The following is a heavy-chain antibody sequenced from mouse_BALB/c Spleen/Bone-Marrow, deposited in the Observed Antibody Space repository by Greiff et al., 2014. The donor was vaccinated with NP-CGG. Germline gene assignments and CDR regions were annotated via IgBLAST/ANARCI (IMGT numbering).Heavy chain of an antibody. V-gene: IGHV14-3*02. CDR1: GFNIKDTY. J-gene: IGHJ2*01. CDR3: ALYYDYDVGY. CDR2: IDPANGNT. Sequence: VQLQQSGAELVKPGASVKLSCTASGFNIKDTYMHWVEQRPEQGLEWIGRIDPANGNTKYDPKFQGKATITADTSSNTAYLQLSSLTSEDTAVYYYALYYDYDVGYWGQGTTLTVSS. D-gene: IGHD2-4*01.